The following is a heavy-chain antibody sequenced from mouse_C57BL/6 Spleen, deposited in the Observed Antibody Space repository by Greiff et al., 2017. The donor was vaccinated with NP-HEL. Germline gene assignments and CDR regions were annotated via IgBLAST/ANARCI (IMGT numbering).Heavy chain of an antibody. CDR1: GFTFSSYA. D-gene: IGHD2-4*01. Sequence: EVMLVESGGGLVKPGGSLKLSCAASGFTFSSYAMSWVRQTPEKRLEWVATISDGGSYTYYPDNVKGRFTISRDNAKNNLYLQMSHLKSEDTAMYYCARGSTMITTRGYYFDYWGQGTTLTVSS. V-gene: IGHV5-4*03. CDR2: ISDGGSYT. CDR3: ARGSTMITTRGYYFDY. J-gene: IGHJ2*01.